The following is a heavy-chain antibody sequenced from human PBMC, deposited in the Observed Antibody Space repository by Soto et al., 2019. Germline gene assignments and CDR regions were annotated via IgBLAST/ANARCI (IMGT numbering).Heavy chain of an antibody. D-gene: IGHD5-12*01. CDR3: ATGGSGYAFDY. CDR2: IYSGGST. CDR1: GFTVSSNY. J-gene: IGHJ4*02. Sequence: GGSLRLSCAASGFTVSSNYMTWVRQAPGKGLEWVSVIYSGGSTYNADSVKGRFTISRDNSKNTLYLQMNSLRVEDTAVYYCATGGSGYAFDYWGQGTLVTVSS. V-gene: IGHV3-66*01.